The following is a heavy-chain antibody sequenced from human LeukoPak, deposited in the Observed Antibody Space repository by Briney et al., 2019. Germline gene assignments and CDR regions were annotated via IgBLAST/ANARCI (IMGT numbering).Heavy chain of an antibody. Sequence: GGSLRLSCAASGFTFSDYYLSWIRQAPGKGQECVSYISSSGSQTLHADSVKGRFTISRDNAKNSLYLQMNSLRAEDTAVCYCARNRNYGLDIWGQGTKVTVSS. V-gene: IGHV3-11*06. CDR2: ISSSGSQT. J-gene: IGHJ3*02. D-gene: IGHD1-14*01. CDR1: GFTFSDYY. CDR3: ARNRNYGLDI.